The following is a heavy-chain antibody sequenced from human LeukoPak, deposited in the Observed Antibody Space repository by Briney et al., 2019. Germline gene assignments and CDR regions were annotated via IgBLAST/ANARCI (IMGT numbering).Heavy chain of an antibody. CDR1: GSTFSSFA. CDR3: AKDRSCTGSSCNVGS. D-gene: IGHD2-2*01. Sequence: GGSLRLPCAASGSTFSSFAMSWVRQAPGKGLEWVSAISGSGGSTYYADSVKGRFTISRDNSKNTLFLQMNSLRAEDTAVYYCAKDRSCTGSSCNVGSWGQGTMVTVSS. CDR2: ISGSGGST. J-gene: IGHJ3*01. V-gene: IGHV3-23*01.